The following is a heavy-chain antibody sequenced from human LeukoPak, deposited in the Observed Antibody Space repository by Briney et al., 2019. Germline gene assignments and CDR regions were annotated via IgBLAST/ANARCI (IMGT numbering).Heavy chain of an antibody. Sequence: SETLSLTCTVSRGSISSSHYYWGWIHQPPGRGLEWIGTIYYSGSTNYNPSLKSRVTISVDTSKNQFSLKLSSVTAADTAVYYCARVNGYSYGLGGYYYYMDVWGKGTTVTVSS. CDR2: IYYSGST. D-gene: IGHD5-18*01. CDR3: ARVNGYSYGLGGYYYYMDV. J-gene: IGHJ6*03. CDR1: RGSISSSHYY. V-gene: IGHV4-39*07.